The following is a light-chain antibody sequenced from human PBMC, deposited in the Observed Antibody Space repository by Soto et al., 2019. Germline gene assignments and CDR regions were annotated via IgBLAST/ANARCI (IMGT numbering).Light chain of an antibody. Sequence: DVQITQAPSSLSGSVGDRVTITGRASQTISSWLAWYQQKPGKAPKLLIYKVSNINSGVPSRFSGSGSGTEFTLTISSLQPDDFATYYCQHYNSYPETFGQGTKVDIK. V-gene: IGKV1-5*03. CDR3: QHYNSYPET. CDR2: KVS. CDR1: QTISSW. J-gene: IGKJ1*01.